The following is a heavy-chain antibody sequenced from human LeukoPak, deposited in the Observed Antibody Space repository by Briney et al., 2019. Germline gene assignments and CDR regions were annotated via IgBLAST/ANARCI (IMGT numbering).Heavy chain of an antibody. V-gene: IGHV1-2*02. Sequence: ASVKVSCKASGYTFADYYIRWVRLAPGQGLEWVGWNHPKSGGTNYAQKFQGRVTMTRDTSISTAYMELSRLTSDDTAVYYCARDSEAAAGLSFDYWGQGTLVTVSS. CDR2: NHPKSGGT. CDR3: ARDSEAAAGLSFDY. CDR1: GYTFADYY. D-gene: IGHD6-13*01. J-gene: IGHJ4*02.